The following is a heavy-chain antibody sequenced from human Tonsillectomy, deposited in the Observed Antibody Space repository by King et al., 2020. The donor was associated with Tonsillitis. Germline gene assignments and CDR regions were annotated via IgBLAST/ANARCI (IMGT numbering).Heavy chain of an antibody. V-gene: IGHV4-59*01. D-gene: IGHD3-16*02. Sequence: QLQESGPGLVKPSETLSLTCTVSGGSISSYYWSWIRQPPGKGLEWIGYIYYSGSTNYNPSLKSRVTISVDTSKNQFSLKLRSVTAADTAVYYCAREPDYDSRWGSYRSTADAFDIWGQGTMVTVSS. CDR2: IYYSGST. CDR1: GGSISSYY. CDR3: AREPDYDSRWGSYRSTADAFDI. J-gene: IGHJ3*02.